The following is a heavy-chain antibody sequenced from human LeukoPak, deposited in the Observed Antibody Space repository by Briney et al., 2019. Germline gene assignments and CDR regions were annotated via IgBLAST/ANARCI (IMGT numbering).Heavy chain of an antibody. CDR2: ISYDGSNK. V-gene: IGHV3-30-3*01. CDR1: GFTFSSYA. CDR3: AKIPVEPGPVG. Sequence: GGSLRLSCAASGFTFSSYAMHWVRQAPGKGLEWVAVISYDGSNKYYADSVKGRFTISRDNSKDTLYLQMNSLRAEDTAVYYCAKIPVEPGPVGWGQGTLVTVSS. D-gene: IGHD5-24*01. J-gene: IGHJ4*02.